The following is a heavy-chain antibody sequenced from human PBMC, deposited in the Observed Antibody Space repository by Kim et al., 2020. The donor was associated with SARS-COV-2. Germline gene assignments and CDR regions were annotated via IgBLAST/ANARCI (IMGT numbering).Heavy chain of an antibody. CDR3: ARAPGWYYYYYGMDV. J-gene: IGHJ6*02. V-gene: IGHV3-11*06. Sequence: GGSLRLSCAASGFTFSDYYMSWIRQAPGKGLEWVSYISSSSSYTNYADSVKGRFTISRDNAKNSLYLQMNSLRAEDTAVYYCARAPGWYYYYYGMDVWGQGTTVTVSS. CDR1: GFTFSDYY. CDR2: ISSSSSYT.